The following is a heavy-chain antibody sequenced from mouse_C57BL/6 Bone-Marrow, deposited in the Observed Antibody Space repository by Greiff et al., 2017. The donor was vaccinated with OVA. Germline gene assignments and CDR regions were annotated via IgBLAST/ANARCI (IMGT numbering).Heavy chain of an antibody. J-gene: IGHJ2*01. D-gene: IGHD1-1*01. CDR2: IYPGSGST. CDR1: GYTFTSYW. Sequence: QVQLQQPGAELVKPGASVKMSCKASGYTFTSYWITWVKQRPGQGLEWIGDIYPGSGSTNYNEKFKSKAPLTVDTHSSTAYMQISSLTSEYAAVYYCARYFISPVVAIDYWGQGTTLTVSS. CDR3: ARYFISPVVAIDY. V-gene: IGHV1-55*01.